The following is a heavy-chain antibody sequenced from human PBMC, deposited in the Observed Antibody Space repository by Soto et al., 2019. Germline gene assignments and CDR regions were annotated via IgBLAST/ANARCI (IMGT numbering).Heavy chain of an antibody. CDR1: GYKFGGAW. J-gene: IGHJ4*02. D-gene: IGHD3-3*02. CDR2: IKPGTSDI. V-gene: IGHV5-51*01. Sequence: SGESLKISCKGVGYKFGGAWIGWVRQMPGKGLEWMGIIKPGTSDIRYSPSCRGHVTISADEAVSTAYLQWSSLKASDTAMYYCARQLSHICDSWGQGTLVTVSS. CDR3: ARQLSHICDS.